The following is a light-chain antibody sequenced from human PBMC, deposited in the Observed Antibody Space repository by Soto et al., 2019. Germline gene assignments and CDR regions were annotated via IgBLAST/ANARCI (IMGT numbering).Light chain of an antibody. CDR1: QHIRDL. V-gene: IGKV1-5*03. Sequence: IQMTQSPSMVSASVGDKVIITCRASQHIRDLLAWYQQRPGKAPELLIYKASHLQTGVPSRLSGTGFWTEFTLNFTSLQPDEFSTYYCQHYDHYPWTYGQGTKVEI. CDR2: KAS. J-gene: IGKJ1*01. CDR3: QHYDHYPWT.